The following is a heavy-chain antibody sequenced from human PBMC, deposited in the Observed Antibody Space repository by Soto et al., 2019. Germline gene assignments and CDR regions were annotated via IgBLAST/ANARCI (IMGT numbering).Heavy chain of an antibody. CDR2: IYYSGST. CDR1: GGSISSGGYY. CDR3: ARGTSRQQQLWWFDP. Sequence: PSESLSLTCTVSGGSISSGGYYWSWIRQHPGKGLEWIGYIYYSGSTYYNPSLKSRVTISVDTSKNQFSLKLSSVTAADTAVYYCARGTSRQQQLWWFDPWGQGTLVTVSS. J-gene: IGHJ5*02. V-gene: IGHV4-31*03. D-gene: IGHD6-13*01.